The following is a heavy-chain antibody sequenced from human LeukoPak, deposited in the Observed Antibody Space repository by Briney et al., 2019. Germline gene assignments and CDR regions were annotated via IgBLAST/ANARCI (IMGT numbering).Heavy chain of an antibody. CDR1: GFTFSSYG. CDR2: IWYDGSNK. J-gene: IGHJ4*02. V-gene: IGHV3-33*01. D-gene: IGHD1-26*01. Sequence: PGRSLRLSCAASGFTFSSYGMHWVRQAPGKGLEWVAVIWYDGSNKYYADSVKGRFTISRDNSKNTLYLLMNSLRAEDTAAYYCARDYRGSIRGLDYWGQGTLVTVSS. CDR3: ARDYRGSIRGLDY.